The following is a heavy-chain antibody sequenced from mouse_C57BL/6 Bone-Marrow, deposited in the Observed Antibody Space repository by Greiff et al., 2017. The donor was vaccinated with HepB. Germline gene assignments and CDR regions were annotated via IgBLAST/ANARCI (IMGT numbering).Heavy chain of an antibody. J-gene: IGHJ1*03. CDR1: GYSITSGYY. CDR2: ISYDGSN. CDR3: ARGGNYYGSRYFDV. Sequence: EVKLQESGPGLVKPSQSLSLTCSVTGYSITSGYYWNWIRQFPGNKLEWMGYISYDGSNNYNPSLKNRISITRDTSKNQFFLKLNSVTTEDTATYYCARGGNYYGSRYFDVWGTGTTVTVSS. D-gene: IGHD1-1*01. V-gene: IGHV3-6*01.